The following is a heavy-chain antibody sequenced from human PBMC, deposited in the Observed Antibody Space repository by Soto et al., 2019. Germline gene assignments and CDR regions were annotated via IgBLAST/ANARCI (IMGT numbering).Heavy chain of an antibody. CDR2: IIPMFGTA. CDR3: ASGIQVWLRRRGNCDSG. J-gene: IGHJ4*02. D-gene: IGHD5-12*01. V-gene: IGHV1-69*12. Sequence: QVQLVQSGAEVKKPESSVKVSCKAPGGTFSTYAISWVRQALGQGLEWMGGIIPMFGTANYAQRFQDRVTIPADESTNTVYRELSSLRSEDTAVYFCASGIQVWLRRRGNCDSGWGQGTLVTVSS. CDR1: GGTFSTYA.